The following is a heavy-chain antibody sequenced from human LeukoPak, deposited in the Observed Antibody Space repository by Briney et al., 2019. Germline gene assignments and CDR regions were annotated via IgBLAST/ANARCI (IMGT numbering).Heavy chain of an antibody. V-gene: IGHV3-23*01. CDR1: GFTFSSYA. J-gene: IGHJ4*02. CDR2: ISGSGGST. Sequence: GGSLRLSCAASGFTFSSYAMSWVRQAPGKGLEWVSAISGSGGSTYYADSVKGRFTISRDNSKNTLYLQMSSLRAEDTAVYYCAKVPGQAYDILTGYLFDYWGQGTLVTVSS. D-gene: IGHD3-9*01. CDR3: AKVPGQAYDILTGYLFDY.